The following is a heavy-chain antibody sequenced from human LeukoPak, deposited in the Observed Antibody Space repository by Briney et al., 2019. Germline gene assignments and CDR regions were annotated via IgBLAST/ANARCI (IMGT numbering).Heavy chain of an antibody. CDR3: ASPAASLASRYYYYYMDV. D-gene: IGHD6-25*01. J-gene: IGHJ6*03. CDR2: IIPIFGTA. Sequence: ASVKVSCKASGGTFSSYAISWVRQAPGQGLEWMGGIIPIFGTANYAQKFQGRVTITADESTSTAYMELSSLRSEDTAVYYCASPAASLASRYYYYYMDVWGKGTTVTVSS. V-gene: IGHV1-69*13. CDR1: GGTFSSYA.